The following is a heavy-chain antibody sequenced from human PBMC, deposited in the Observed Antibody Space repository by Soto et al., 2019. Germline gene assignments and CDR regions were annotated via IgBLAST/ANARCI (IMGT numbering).Heavy chain of an antibody. CDR2: IVSDGSRT. CDR3: ARGVRGAYGLDI. J-gene: IGHJ3*02. CDR1: GLTFSSHW. V-gene: IGHV3-74*01. D-gene: IGHD2-21*01. Sequence: VQLVESGGGLVQPGGSLRLSCAASGLTFSSHWMHWVRQAPGKGLVWVSRIVSDGSRTNYADSVKGRFTISRDNAKNTVYLQMNSLRVEETAVYYCARGVRGAYGLDIWGQGTMVTVSS.